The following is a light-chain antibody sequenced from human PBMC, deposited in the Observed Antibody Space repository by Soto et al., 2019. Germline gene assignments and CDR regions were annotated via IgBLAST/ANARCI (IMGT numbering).Light chain of an antibody. CDR2: AAS. V-gene: IGKV1-39*01. CDR1: QSISSY. Sequence: DTQMTKNPSSLSASVGDRVTITCRASQSISSYLNWYQQKPGKAPKLLIYAASSLQSGVPSRFSGSGSGTDFTLTISSLQPEDFATYYCQQSYSTPPITFGQGTRLEI. J-gene: IGKJ5*01. CDR3: QQSYSTPPIT.